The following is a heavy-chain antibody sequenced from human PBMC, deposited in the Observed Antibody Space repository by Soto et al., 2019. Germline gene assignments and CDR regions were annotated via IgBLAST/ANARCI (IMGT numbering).Heavy chain of an antibody. V-gene: IGHV3-23*01. J-gene: IGHJ5*01. CDR3: AKDHAREQFVRGENWFDS. CDR2: ISGSGVRT. Sequence: GVLRLSCSASGFIFSNYAMSWARQAPEKGLEWVSTISGSGVRTYYADSVKGRFTISRDNSKNTLDLQMNNLRVEDTAIYYCAKDHAREQFVRGENWFDSWGQGTLVTVSS. D-gene: IGHD6-6*01. CDR1: GFIFSNYA.